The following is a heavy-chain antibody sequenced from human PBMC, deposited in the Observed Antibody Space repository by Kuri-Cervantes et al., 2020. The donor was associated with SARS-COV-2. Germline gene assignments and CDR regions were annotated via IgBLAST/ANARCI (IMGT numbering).Heavy chain of an antibody. Sequence: SVNVSCKASGGTFRSYAISWVRQTPGQGLEWMGGFIPIFGTTNYTQKFQGRVTITADESTSIVYLELSSLRSEDTAIYYCASYYYDSSDYRESDYWGQGTLVTVSS. CDR3: ASYYYDSSDYRESDY. J-gene: IGHJ4*02. CDR2: FIPIFGTT. CDR1: GGTFRSYA. V-gene: IGHV1-69*13. D-gene: IGHD3-22*01.